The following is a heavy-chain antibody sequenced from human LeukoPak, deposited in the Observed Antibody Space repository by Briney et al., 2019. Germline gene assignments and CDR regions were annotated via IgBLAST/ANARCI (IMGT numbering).Heavy chain of an antibody. CDR2: ISYDGSNK. CDR1: GFTFSSYA. CDR3: ARAPSSSGWYSDY. V-gene: IGHV3-30-3*01. J-gene: IGHJ4*02. D-gene: IGHD6-19*01. Sequence: GGSLRLSCAASGFTFSSYAMHWVRQAPGKGLEWVAVISYDGSNKYYADSVKGRFTISRDNSKNTLYLQMNSLRAEDTAVYYCARAPSSSGWYSDYWGQGTLVTVSS.